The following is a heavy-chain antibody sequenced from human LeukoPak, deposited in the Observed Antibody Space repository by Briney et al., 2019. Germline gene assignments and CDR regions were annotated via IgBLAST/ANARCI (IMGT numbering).Heavy chain of an antibody. CDR1: GGSFSGYY. Sequence: KTSETLSLTCAVYGGSFSGYYWSWIRQPPGKGLEWIGEINHSGSTNYNPSLKSRVTISVDTSKNQFSLKLSSVTAADTAVYYCAKIAAANTRYYYYYYMDVWGKGTTVTVSS. V-gene: IGHV4-34*01. D-gene: IGHD6-13*01. CDR3: AKIAAANTRYYYYYYMDV. CDR2: INHSGST. J-gene: IGHJ6*03.